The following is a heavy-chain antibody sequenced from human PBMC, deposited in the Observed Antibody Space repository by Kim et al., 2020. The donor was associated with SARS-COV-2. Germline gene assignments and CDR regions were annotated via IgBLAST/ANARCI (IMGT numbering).Heavy chain of an antibody. V-gene: IGHV4-59*01. Sequence: SETLSLTCTVSGGSISSYYWSWIRQPPGKGLEWIGYIYYSGSTNYNPSLRSRVTISVDTSKKQFALKLSSVTAADTAVYYCARSGYSGSLYYFDYWGQGTLVTVSS. J-gene: IGHJ4*02. CDR2: IYYSGST. CDR3: ARSGYSGSLYYFDY. D-gene: IGHD1-26*01. CDR1: GGSISSYY.